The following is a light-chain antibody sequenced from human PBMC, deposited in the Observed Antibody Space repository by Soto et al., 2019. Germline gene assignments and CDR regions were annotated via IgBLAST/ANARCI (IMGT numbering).Light chain of an antibody. J-gene: IGLJ1*01. CDR2: DVS. V-gene: IGLV2-14*01. CDR1: SGDVGAYNF. CDR3: SSFTGGSTSYV. Sequence: QSVLTQPASVSGSPGQSIAISCTGTSGDVGAYNFVSWHQQHPGKAPKLMIYDVSRRPSGVFDRFSGSKSGNTASLIISGLQAEDEADDYCSSFTGGSTSYVFGTGTKLTVL.